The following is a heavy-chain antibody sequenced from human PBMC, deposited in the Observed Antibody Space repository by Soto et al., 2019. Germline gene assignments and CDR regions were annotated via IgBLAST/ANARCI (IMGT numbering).Heavy chain of an antibody. V-gene: IGHV3-7*01. CDR2: IKQDERGN. J-gene: IGHJ4*02. D-gene: IGHD4-17*01. CDR1: GFAFSSYY. CDR3: AREKRANGYFDY. Sequence: EVKLVESGGGLVQPGGSLRLSCAASGFAFSSYYMSWVRQAPGKGLERVANIKQDERGNYYLDSVKGRFTISRDDAKNSLYLQMNSLRVDDTAVYYCAREKRANGYFDYWGQGTLVTVSS.